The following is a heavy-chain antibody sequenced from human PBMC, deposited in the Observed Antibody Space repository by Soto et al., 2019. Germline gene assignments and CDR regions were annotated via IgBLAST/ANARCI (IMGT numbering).Heavy chain of an antibody. Sequence: PSETLSLTCAVSAGSISGNSWWIWVRQPPGKGLEWIGEIYHSGSTTYSPSLKSPVTISVDKSENQFSLKLSSVTAADTAVYYCARRGHGSGSLDYWGRGTLVTVSS. CDR3: ARRGHGSGSLDY. V-gene: IGHV4-4*02. CDR1: AGSISGNSW. D-gene: IGHD3-10*01. J-gene: IGHJ4*02. CDR2: IYHSGST.